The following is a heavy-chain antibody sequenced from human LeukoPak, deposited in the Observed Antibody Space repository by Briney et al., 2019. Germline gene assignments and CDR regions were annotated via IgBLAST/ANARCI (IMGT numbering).Heavy chain of an antibody. CDR3: ARPRLATNGLDCSSTSCYTHPFDY. CDR1: GGSFSGYY. D-gene: IGHD2-2*02. J-gene: IGHJ4*02. Sequence: SETLSLTYAVYGGSFSGYYWSWIRQPPGKGLEWIGEINHSGSTNYNPSLKSRVTISVDTSKNQFSLKLSSVTAADTAVYYCARPRLATNGLDCSSTSCYTHPFDYWGQGTLVTVSS. V-gene: IGHV4-34*01. CDR2: INHSGST.